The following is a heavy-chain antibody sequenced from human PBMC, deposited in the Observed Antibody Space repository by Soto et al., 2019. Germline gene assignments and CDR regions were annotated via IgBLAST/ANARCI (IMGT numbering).Heavy chain of an antibody. V-gene: IGHV3-23*01. Sequence: EAQLLDSGGGLVQPGGSLRLSCAASGFSSSSYVMGWVRQTPGKGLEWVSGIGGGGGRTYYADSVQGRFTISRDNSKNTLYLQMNSLRAEDTAVYYCANGGLDFWGQGTLVTVSS. CDR3: ANGGLDF. J-gene: IGHJ4*02. CDR1: GFSSSSYV. CDR2: IGGGGGRT.